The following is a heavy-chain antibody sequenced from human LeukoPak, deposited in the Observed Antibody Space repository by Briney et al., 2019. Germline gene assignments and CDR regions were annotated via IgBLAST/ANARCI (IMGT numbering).Heavy chain of an antibody. CDR1: GGAISSGTFY. CDR2: IHKSGYT. D-gene: IGHD3-10*01. Sequence: SQTLSLTCTVSGGAISSGTFYWSWIRQSAEKGLEWIGRIHKSGYTSYNPSLKSRVTISADTSKNQFSLNVRSVTAAETAVYYCARDKVYYGSGSYYNGFDPWGQGTLVTVSS. CDR3: ARDKVYYGSGSYYNGFDP. J-gene: IGHJ5*02. V-gene: IGHV4-61*02.